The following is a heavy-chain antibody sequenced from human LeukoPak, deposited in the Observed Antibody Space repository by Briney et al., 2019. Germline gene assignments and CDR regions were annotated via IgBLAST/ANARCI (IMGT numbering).Heavy chain of an antibody. CDR2: IWYDGSNK. Sequence: GGSLRLSCAASGFTFSNAWMHWVRQAPGKGLEWVAVIWYDGSNKYYADSVKGRFTISRDNSKNTLYLQMNSLRAEDTAVYYCARDREAVAGLDAFDIWGQGTMVTVSS. V-gene: IGHV3-33*08. J-gene: IGHJ3*02. CDR3: ARDREAVAGLDAFDI. CDR1: GFTFSNAW. D-gene: IGHD6-19*01.